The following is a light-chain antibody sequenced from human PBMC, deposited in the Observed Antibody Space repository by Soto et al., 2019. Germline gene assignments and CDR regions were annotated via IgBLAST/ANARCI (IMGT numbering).Light chain of an antibody. J-gene: IGKJ4*01. Sequence: EIVLTQSPGTLSLSPGERATLSCRASQSVGSSYLAWYQQKPGQAPRLLIYGASSRATGIPDRFSGSASGTDFTLTISGLEPEDFAVYYCQQYGSSPLTFGGGTKVDIK. CDR3: QQYGSSPLT. CDR1: QSVGSSY. CDR2: GAS. V-gene: IGKV3-20*01.